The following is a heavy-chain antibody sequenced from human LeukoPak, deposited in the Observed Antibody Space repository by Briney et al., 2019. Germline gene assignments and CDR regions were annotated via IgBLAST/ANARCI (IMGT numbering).Heavy chain of an antibody. J-gene: IGHJ4*02. Sequence: PGGSLRLSCAASGFTFNRDWTAWVRQAPGKGLEWVANIKQDGSEKRYVDPVEGRFTISRDNAKNSLYLQMSSLRAEDTGVYYCVRAPATNEWRCMDYWGQGTLVTVSS. CDR1: GFTFNRDW. D-gene: IGHD2-8*02. CDR2: IKQDGSEK. V-gene: IGHV3-7*01. CDR3: VRAPATNEWRCMDY.